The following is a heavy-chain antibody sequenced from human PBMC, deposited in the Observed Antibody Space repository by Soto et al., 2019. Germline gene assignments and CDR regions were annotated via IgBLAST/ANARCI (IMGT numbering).Heavy chain of an antibody. CDR1: GGTFNTYT. D-gene: IGHD3-16*01. Sequence: QVQLVQSGAEVKKPGSSVKVSCKASGGTFNTYTISWVRQAPGQGLEWMGRIIPILDIAHYAQNFQGRVTITADRSTSTAYMELSSLISDDTAVYYCARAQGDYYYHGMDVWGQGTTVTVSS. CDR2: IIPILDIA. V-gene: IGHV1-69*02. J-gene: IGHJ6*02. CDR3: ARAQGDYYYHGMDV.